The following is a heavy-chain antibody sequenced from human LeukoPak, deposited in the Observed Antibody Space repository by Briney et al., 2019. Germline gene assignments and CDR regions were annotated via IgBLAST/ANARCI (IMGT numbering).Heavy chain of an antibody. J-gene: IGHJ6*02. CDR2: LLYTGNT. CDR3: ARRGAGHGGPNAVMDV. V-gene: IGHV4-39*01. CDR1: AGSISSNLHY. Sequence: SETLSLTCSVAAGSISSNLHYWDWIRQAPGKGLEWIGSLLYTGNTWYNPSLKSRVTISVDTSKNQFSLRLTSVNAIDTALYYCARRGAGHGGPNAVMDVWGQGTSVTVSS. D-gene: IGHD2-15*01.